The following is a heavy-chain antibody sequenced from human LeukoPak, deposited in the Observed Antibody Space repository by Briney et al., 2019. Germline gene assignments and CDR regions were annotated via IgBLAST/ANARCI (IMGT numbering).Heavy chain of an antibody. CDR3: AREWRSLPDY. CDR2: IYYDGST. CDR1: GGSISSGGYY. D-gene: IGHD3-16*01. V-gene: IGHV4-31*03. J-gene: IGHJ4*02. Sequence: SQTLSLTCTVSGGSISSGGYYWSWIRQHPGKGLQWIGYIYYDGSTFYIPSLRGRVSMSVDTSKNQFPLKLSSVTAADTAVYYCAREWRSLPDYWGQGTLVTVSS.